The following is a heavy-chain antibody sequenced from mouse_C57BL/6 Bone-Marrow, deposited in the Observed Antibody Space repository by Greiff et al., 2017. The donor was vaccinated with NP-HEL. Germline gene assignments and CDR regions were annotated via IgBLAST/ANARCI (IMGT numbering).Heavy chain of an antibody. CDR1: GYTFTDYE. Sequence: VQRVESGAELVRPGASVTLSCKASGYTFTDYEMHWVKQTPVHGLEWIGAIDPETGGTAYNQKFKGKAILTADKSSSTAYMELRSLTSEDSAVYYCTRALFITTGYWGQGTTLTVSS. J-gene: IGHJ2*01. V-gene: IGHV1-15*01. CDR3: TRALFITTGY. D-gene: IGHD1-1*01. CDR2: IDPETGGT.